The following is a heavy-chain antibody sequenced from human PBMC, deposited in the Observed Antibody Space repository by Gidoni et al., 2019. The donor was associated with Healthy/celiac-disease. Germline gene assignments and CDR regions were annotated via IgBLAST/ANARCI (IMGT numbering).Heavy chain of an antibody. CDR3: AKDSGAYDYVWGSYRPLDY. J-gene: IGHJ4*02. V-gene: IGHV3-30*18. CDR2: ISYDGSNK. CDR1: GFTFSSYG. D-gene: IGHD3-16*02. Sequence: HVQLLESGGGVVQPGRSLILSCAASGFTFSSYGMHWVRQAPGKGLEWVSVISYDGSNKYYADSVKGRFTISRDNSKNTLYLQMNSLRAEDTAVYYCAKDSGAYDYVWGSYRPLDYWGQGTLVTVSS.